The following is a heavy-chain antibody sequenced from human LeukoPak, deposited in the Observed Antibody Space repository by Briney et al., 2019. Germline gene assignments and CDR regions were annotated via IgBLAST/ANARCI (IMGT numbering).Heavy chain of an antibody. CDR2: INPSGGST. CDR1: GYTFTSYY. V-gene: IGHV1-46*01. D-gene: IGHD6-6*01. Sequence: ASVKVSCKASGYTFTSYYMHWVRQAPGQGLEWMGIINPSGGSTSYAQKFQGRVTMTRDRSTSTVYMELSRLRDEDTAVYYCARDRRSSYSSSSDRPGYFDYWGQGTLVTVSS. CDR3: ARDRRSSYSSSSDRPGYFDY. J-gene: IGHJ4*02.